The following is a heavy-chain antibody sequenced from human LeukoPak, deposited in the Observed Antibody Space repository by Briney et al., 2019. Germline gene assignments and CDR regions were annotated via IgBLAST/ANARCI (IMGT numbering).Heavy chain of an antibody. CDR3: ARVLEGSSGQHWYFDL. D-gene: IGHD6-19*01. CDR2: INHSEST. CDR1: GGSFSGYY. V-gene: IGHV4-34*01. J-gene: IGHJ2*01. Sequence: SETRSLTCAVYGGSFSGYYWRWIRQPPGKGLESIGEINHSESTNSNPSLKSRVTISVDTSKNQFSLKLSSVTAADTAVYYCARVLEGSSGQHWYFDLWGRGTLVTVSS.